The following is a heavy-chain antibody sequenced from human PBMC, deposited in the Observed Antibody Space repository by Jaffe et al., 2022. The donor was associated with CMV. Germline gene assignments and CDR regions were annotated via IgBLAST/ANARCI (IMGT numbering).Heavy chain of an antibody. CDR2: IIPILGIA. D-gene: IGHD3-10*01. J-gene: IGHJ6*03. Sequence: QVQLVQSGAEVKKPGSSVKVSCKASGGTFSSYAISWVRQAPGQGLEWMGRIIPILGIANYAQKFQGRVTITADKSTSTAYMELSSLRSEDTAVYYCASSHNYYGSGSYLDYYYYYMDVWGKGTTVTVSS. CDR3: ASSHNYYGSGSYLDYYYYYMDV. V-gene: IGHV1-69*09. CDR1: GGTFSSYA.